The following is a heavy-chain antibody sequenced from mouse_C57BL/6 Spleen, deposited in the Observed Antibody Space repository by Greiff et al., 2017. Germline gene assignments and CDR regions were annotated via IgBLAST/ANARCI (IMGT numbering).Heavy chain of an antibody. CDR1: GYAFTNYL. Sequence: VQLQQSGAELVRPGTSVKVSCKASGYAFTNYLIVWVKQRPGQGLEWIGVINPGSGGTNYNAKFQGQATLTADQSSSTAYMKLSSLTSEDSADYFGARKGAYYGSSYDWYFDVGGTGTTVTVSS. CDR2: INPGSGGT. J-gene: IGHJ1*03. V-gene: IGHV1-54*01. CDR3: ARKGAYYGSSYDWYFDV. D-gene: IGHD1-1*01.